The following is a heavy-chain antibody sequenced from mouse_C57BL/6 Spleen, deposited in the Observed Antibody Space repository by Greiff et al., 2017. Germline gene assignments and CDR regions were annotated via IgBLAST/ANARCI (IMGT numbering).Heavy chain of an antibody. J-gene: IGHJ4*01. CDR1: GYSFTDYN. D-gene: IGHD1-1*01. Sequence: VQLQQSGPELVKPGASVKISCKASGYSFTDYNMNWVKQSNGKSLEWIGVINPNYGTTSYNQKFKGKATLTVDQSSSTAYMQLNSLTSEDSAVYYCAPNYYGSPYYAMDYWGQGTSVTVSS. V-gene: IGHV1-39*01. CDR2: INPNYGTT. CDR3: APNYYGSPYYAMDY.